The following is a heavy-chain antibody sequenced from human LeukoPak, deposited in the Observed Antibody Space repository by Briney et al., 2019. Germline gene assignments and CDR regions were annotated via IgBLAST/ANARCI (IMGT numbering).Heavy chain of an antibody. V-gene: IGHV4-59*08. Sequence: SETLSLTCTVSGGSISTYYWSWIRQPPGKGLEGIGYIGYRGSTNLNPSLKSRVTILVDTFKDQFALELKSVAAADTAVYYCARGRFLAWSSSPNGAFDIWGKETMVTVSS. CDR1: GGSISTYY. CDR3: ARGRFLAWSSSPNGAFDI. D-gene: IGHD3-3*01. CDR2: IGYRGST. J-gene: IGHJ3*02.